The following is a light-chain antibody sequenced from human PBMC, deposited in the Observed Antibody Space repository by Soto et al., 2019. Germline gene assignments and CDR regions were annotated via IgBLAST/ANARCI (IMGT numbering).Light chain of an antibody. J-gene: IGKJ1*01. V-gene: IGKV3-20*01. CDR1: QSVSNNY. CDR3: QHYNSYSEA. Sequence: EIVLTQSPGALSLSPGERATLYCRASQSVSNNYLAWYQQKPGQAPRLLIYGASNRATGIPDRFSGSGSGTEFTLTISSLQPDDFATYYCQHYNSYSEAFGQGTKV. CDR2: GAS.